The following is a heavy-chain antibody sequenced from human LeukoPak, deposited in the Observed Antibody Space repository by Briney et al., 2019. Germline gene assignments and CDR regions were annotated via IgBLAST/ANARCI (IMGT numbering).Heavy chain of an antibody. CDR2: VRYGGSIE. J-gene: IGHJ4*02. CDR3: ARGPPYGSRSDYFDY. Sequence: GGSLRLSCVGSGFVFSNYGIHWVRQAPGKGLEWVAFVRYGGSIEYYADSVKGRFTISRDNSKNSLFLQMNSLRPDDTAIYYCARGPPYGSRSDYFDYWGQGTLVTVSS. CDR1: GFVFSNYG. V-gene: IGHV3-30*02. D-gene: IGHD3-10*01.